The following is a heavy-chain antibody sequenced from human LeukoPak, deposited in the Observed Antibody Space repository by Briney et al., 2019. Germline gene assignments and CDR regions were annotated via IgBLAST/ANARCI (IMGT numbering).Heavy chain of an antibody. V-gene: IGHV3-7*01. J-gene: IGHJ4*02. Sequence: NPGGSLRLSCAASGFIFTDSWMSWVRQAPGKGLEWVANIRLDGSQTYYLDSVKGRFTISRDNAKNEVYLEMNNLRGADTAVYYCATGANLFQFWGQGTLVTVSS. D-gene: IGHD1-14*01. CDR1: GFIFTDSW. CDR3: ATGANLFQF. CDR2: IRLDGSQT.